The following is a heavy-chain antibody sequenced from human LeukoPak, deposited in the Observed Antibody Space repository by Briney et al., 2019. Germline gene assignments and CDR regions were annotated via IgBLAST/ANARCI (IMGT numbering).Heavy chain of an antibody. V-gene: IGHV4-59*01. J-gene: IGHJ4*01. CDR2: IYYSGST. CDR1: GGSISSYY. D-gene: IGHD3-10*01. Sequence: SETLSLTCTVSGGSISSYYWSWIRQPPGKGLEWIGYIYYSGSTNYNPSLKSRVTISVDTSKNQFSLKLSSVTAADTAVYYCARGPWFGELFPDYWGHGTLVTVSS. CDR3: ARGPWFGELFPDY.